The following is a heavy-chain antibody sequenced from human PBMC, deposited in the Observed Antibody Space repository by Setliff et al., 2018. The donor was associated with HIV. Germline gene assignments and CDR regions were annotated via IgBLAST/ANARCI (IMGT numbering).Heavy chain of an antibody. D-gene: IGHD6-13*01. V-gene: IGHV4-38-2*02. CDR1: DFSLSIGYF. CDR3: AREAPYSSSPFDY. CDR2: LHHDGSL. Sequence: SETLSLTCAVSDFSLSIGYFWGWIRQSPGKGLEWIGSLHHDGSLYYNPSLKSRVSMSVDISKNQFSLRLTSMTAADTAVYYCAREAPYSSSPFDYWGQGTLVTGS. J-gene: IGHJ4*02.